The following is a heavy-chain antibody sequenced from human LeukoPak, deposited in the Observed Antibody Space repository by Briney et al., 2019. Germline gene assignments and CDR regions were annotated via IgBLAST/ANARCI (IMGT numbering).Heavy chain of an antibody. CDR3: ARAGATVTTSFDY. CDR1: GFTFGTYA. Sequence: GGSLRLSCAASGFTFGTYAMSWVRQAPGRGLEWVSTITSAGENTFFADSVKGRFTISRDNSKNTLSLQMNSLRSEDTALYYCARAGATVTTSFDYWGQGTLVTVSS. D-gene: IGHD4-17*01. J-gene: IGHJ4*02. CDR2: ITSAGENT. V-gene: IGHV3-23*01.